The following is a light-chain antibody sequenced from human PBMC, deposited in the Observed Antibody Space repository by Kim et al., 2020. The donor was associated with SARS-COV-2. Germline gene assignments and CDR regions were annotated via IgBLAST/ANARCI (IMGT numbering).Light chain of an antibody. CDR1: PSINNW. Sequence: DIQMTQSPSTLSASVGDRVTITCRANPSINNWLAWYQQKPGKAPRLLIYRASSLESGVPSRFSGSGSGTEFTLTINSLQPDDFATYYCQQYNGYWTFGQGTKVDIK. V-gene: IGKV1-5*03. J-gene: IGKJ1*01. CDR3: QQYNGYWT. CDR2: RAS.